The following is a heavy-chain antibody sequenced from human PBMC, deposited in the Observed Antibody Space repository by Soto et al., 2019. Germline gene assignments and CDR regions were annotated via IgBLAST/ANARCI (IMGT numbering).Heavy chain of an antibody. D-gene: IGHD5-18*01. J-gene: IGHJ6*02. Sequence: PSETLSLTCIVSGGSISSYYWSWIRQPPGKGLEWIGYIYYSGSTNYNPSLKSRVTISVDTSKNQFSLKLSSVTAADTAVYYCARASTARGGIQLWWYYYYGMDVWGQGTTVTVSS. CDR3: ARASTARGGIQLWWYYYYGMDV. CDR2: IYYSGST. CDR1: GGSISSYY. V-gene: IGHV4-59*01.